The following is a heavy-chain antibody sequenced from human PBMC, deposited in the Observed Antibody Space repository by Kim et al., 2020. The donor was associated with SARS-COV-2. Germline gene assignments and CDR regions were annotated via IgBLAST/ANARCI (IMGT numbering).Heavy chain of an antibody. CDR3: APSGGRGGLNV. V-gene: IGHV3-7*03. D-gene: IGHD5-12*01. J-gene: IGHJ6*02. CDR1: GFTSSNYW. CDR2: IKGDGSER. Sequence: GGSLRLSCAASGFTSSNYWMSWVRQAPGKGLEWVANIKGDGSERYYVDSVKGRFTISRHNAKNSLFLQLNSLRAEDTAIYYCAPSGGRGGLNVWGQGTTVTVSS.